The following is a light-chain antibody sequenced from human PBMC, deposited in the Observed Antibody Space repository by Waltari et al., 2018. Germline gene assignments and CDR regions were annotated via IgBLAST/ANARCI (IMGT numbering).Light chain of an antibody. CDR3: QSTASSGAAV. Sequence: SSDLTQPPSVSVSPGQTARILCSGDALANQYGYWYQQKPGQAPILVIYKDSERPSWIPERVSGSSSGSTVTLTISGVQAEDEADYYCQSTASSGAAVFGGGTKLTVL. CDR2: KDS. CDR1: ALANQY. J-gene: IGLJ3*02. V-gene: IGLV3-25*03.